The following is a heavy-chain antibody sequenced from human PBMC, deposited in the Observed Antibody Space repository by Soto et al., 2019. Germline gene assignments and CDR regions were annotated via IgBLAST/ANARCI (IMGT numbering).Heavy chain of an antibody. CDR1: GFIFSDYE. D-gene: IGHD5-12*01. V-gene: IGHV3-48*03. CDR2: ISGSGLTI. CDR3: ARGPYRNTYNWFDS. J-gene: IGHJ5*02. Sequence: GSLRLSCAASGFIFSDYEINWVRQAPGKGLEWVSYISGSGLTIYYADSVKGRFTISRDNAKNSLYLQMNSLGVEDTAVYYCARGPYRNTYNWFDSWGQGTLVTVSS.